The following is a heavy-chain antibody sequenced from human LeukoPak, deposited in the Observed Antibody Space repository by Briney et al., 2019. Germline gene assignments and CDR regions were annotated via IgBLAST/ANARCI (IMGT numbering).Heavy chain of an antibody. Sequence: SETLSLTCTVSGGSISSGGYYWSWIRQHPGKGLEWIGYIYYSGSTYYNPSLKSRVTISVDRSKNQFSLELSSVTAADTAVYYCARAPIATVTAYWYFDLWGRGTLVTVSS. CDR2: IYYSGST. CDR3: ARAPIATVTAYWYFDL. J-gene: IGHJ2*01. D-gene: IGHD4-17*01. CDR1: GGSISSGGYY. V-gene: IGHV4-31*03.